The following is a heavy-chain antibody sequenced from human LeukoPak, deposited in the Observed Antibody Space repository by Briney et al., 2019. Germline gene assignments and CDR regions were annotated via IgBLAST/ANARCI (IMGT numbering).Heavy chain of an antibody. CDR2: LNPNSGGT. Sequence: ASVKVSCKASGYTFTGYYIHWGRQAPGQGLEWMGWLNPNSGGTNYAQRFQGRVTMTRGTSISTAYMELSRLRSDDTAVYYCARWGEGFDPWGQGTLVTVSS. CDR3: ARWGEGFDP. V-gene: IGHV1-2*02. CDR1: GYTFTGYY. J-gene: IGHJ5*02. D-gene: IGHD3-16*01.